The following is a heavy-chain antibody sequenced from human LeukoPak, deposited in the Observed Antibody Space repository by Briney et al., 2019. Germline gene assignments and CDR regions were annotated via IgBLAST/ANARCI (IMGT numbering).Heavy chain of an antibody. Sequence: GGSLRLSCAASGFAVSTYYMSWIRQAPGKGLEWVSYISTSGSTIYYADSVKGRFTISRDNAKNSLYLQMNSLRAEDTAVYYCARVWATVVGMGVWGQGTTVTVSS. CDR2: ISTSGSTI. CDR1: GFAVSTYY. CDR3: ARVWATVVGMGV. V-gene: IGHV3-11*01. D-gene: IGHD4-17*01. J-gene: IGHJ6*02.